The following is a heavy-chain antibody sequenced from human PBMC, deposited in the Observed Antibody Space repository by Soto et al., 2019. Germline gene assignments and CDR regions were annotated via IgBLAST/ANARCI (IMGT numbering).Heavy chain of an antibody. V-gene: IGHV4-59*01. D-gene: IGHD5-18*01. Sequence: QVQLQESGPGLVKPSETLSLTCTVSGGSISSYYWSWIRQPPGKGLEWIGYIYYSGSTNYNPSLKSRVTISXXTXKXXFSLKLSSVTAADTAVYYCARDRGYSYGQGYGMDVWGQGTTVTVSS. CDR1: GGSISSYY. J-gene: IGHJ6*02. CDR3: ARDRGYSYGQGYGMDV. CDR2: IYYSGST.